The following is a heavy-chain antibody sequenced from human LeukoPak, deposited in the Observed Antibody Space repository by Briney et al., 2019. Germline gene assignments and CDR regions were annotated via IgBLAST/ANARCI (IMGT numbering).Heavy chain of an antibody. CDR3: ARGATGAFRGYYYGMDV. V-gene: IGHV1-69*01. CDR1: GGTFSSYA. Sequence: ASVKVSCKASGGTFSSYAISWVRQAPGQGLEWMGGIIPIFGTANYAQKFQGRVTITADESTSTAYMELSSLRSEDTAVCYCARGATGAFRGYYYGMDVWGQGTTVTVSS. CDR2: IIPIFGTA. D-gene: IGHD1-1*01. J-gene: IGHJ6*02.